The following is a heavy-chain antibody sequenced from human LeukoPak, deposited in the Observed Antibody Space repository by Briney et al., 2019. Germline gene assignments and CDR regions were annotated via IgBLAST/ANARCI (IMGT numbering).Heavy chain of an antibody. D-gene: IGHD6-19*01. CDR1: GGSINSSSYY. Sequence: SETLSLTCTVSGGSINSSSYYWGWIRQPPGKGLEWIGSIYYSGSTYYNPSLKSRVTISVDTSKNQFSPKLSSVTAADTAVYYCAREMYASGWYGWFDPWGQGTLVTVSS. CDR3: AREMYASGWYGWFDP. V-gene: IGHV4-39*07. CDR2: IYYSGST. J-gene: IGHJ5*02.